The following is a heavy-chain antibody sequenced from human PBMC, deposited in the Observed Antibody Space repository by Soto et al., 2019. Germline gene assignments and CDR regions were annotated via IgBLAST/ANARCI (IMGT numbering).Heavy chain of an antibody. Sequence: EVQLLESGGGLVQPGGSLRLSCAASGFTFNNYAMTWVRQAPGKGLEWVSDISGGGDTRSYADSVKGRFTVSRDGSKNTLYLQMSSLRAEDTALYYCAKGRGGSGSLTPRVDFWGQGTLFTVSS. V-gene: IGHV3-23*01. CDR2: ISGGGDTR. J-gene: IGHJ4*02. CDR3: AKGRGGSGSLTPRVDF. D-gene: IGHD3-10*01. CDR1: GFTFNNYA.